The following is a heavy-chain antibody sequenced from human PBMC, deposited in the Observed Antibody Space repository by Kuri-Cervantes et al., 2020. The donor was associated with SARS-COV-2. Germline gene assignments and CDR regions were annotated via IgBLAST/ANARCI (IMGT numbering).Heavy chain of an antibody. D-gene: IGHD3-10*01. J-gene: IGHJ6*02. V-gene: IGHV1-2*02. CDR1: GYTFTGYY. Sequence: ASVKVSCKASGYTFTGYYIHWGRPAPGQGLEWMGWINPNSGATDYAQNFQGRITITRATSISTAFMEFSSLRSDDTAVYYCARVPITVTHGGGMDVWGQGTTVTVSS. CDR3: ARVPITVTHGGGMDV. CDR2: INPNSGAT.